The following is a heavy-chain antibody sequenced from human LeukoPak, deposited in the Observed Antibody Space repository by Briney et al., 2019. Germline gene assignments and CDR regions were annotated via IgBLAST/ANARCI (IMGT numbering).Heavy chain of an antibody. V-gene: IGHV4-38-2*02. CDR2: IYHSGST. Sequence: SETLSLTCTVSGYSISSGYYWGWIRQPPGKGLEWIGSIYHSGSTYYNPSLKSRVTISVDTSKNQFSLKLSSVTAADTAVYYCARDQRIQLWLEVFNYFDYWGQGTLVTVSS. J-gene: IGHJ4*02. D-gene: IGHD5-18*01. CDR1: GYSISSGYY. CDR3: ARDQRIQLWLEVFNYFDY.